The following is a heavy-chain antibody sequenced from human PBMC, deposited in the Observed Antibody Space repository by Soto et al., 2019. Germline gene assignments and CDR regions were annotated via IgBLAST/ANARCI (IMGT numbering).Heavy chain of an antibody. CDR1: GFTFSDYY. CDR3: ARVRVGATYYFDN. V-gene: IGHV3-11*06. J-gene: IGHJ4*01. D-gene: IGHD1-26*01. Sequence: GGSLRLSCPASGFTFSDYYMSWIRQAPGKGLEWISYISGRATDTRYADSVKGRYTISRDNVNKSVFLQMNSLTAEDAAVYYCARVRVGATYYFDNWGHGTLVTVSS. CDR2: ISGRATDT.